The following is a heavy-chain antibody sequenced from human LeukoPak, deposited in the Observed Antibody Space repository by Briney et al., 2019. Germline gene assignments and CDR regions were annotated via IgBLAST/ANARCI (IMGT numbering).Heavy chain of an antibody. CDR2: IYYSGST. V-gene: IGHV4-39*07. J-gene: IGHJ5*02. CDR1: GGSISSSSYY. CDR3: AVVVPAAMDNWFDP. Sequence: SETLSLTCTVSGGSISSSSYYWGWIRQPPGKGLEWIGSIYYSGSTYYNPSLKSRVTISVDTSKNQFSLKLSSVTAADTAVYYCAVVVPAAMDNWFDPWGQGTLVTVSS. D-gene: IGHD2-2*01.